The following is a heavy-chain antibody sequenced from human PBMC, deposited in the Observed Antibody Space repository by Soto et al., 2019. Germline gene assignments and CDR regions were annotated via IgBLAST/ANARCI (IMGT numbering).Heavy chain of an antibody. CDR3: ARSVVPAATFDY. D-gene: IGHD2-2*01. CDR1: GGSISSYY. Sequence: QVQLQESGPGLVKPSETLSLTCTVSGGSISSYYWSWIRQPPGKGLEWIGYIYYSGSTNYNPSLESRVTISVDTSKNQFSLKLSSVTAADTAVYYCARSVVPAATFDYWGQGTLVTVSS. J-gene: IGHJ4*02. V-gene: IGHV4-59*01. CDR2: IYYSGST.